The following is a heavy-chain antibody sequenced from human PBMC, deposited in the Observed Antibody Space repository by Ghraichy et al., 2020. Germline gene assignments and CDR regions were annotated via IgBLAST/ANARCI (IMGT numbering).Heavy chain of an antibody. CDR3: ARVGSSSWYVEHGMDV. Sequence: ASVKVSCKASGYTFTGYYMHWVRQAPGQGLEWMGWINPNSGGTNYAQKFQGRVTMTRDTSISTAYMELSRLRSDDTAVYYCARVGSSSWYVEHGMDVWGQGTTVTVSS. D-gene: IGHD6-13*01. V-gene: IGHV1-2*02. CDR2: INPNSGGT. J-gene: IGHJ6*02. CDR1: GYTFTGYY.